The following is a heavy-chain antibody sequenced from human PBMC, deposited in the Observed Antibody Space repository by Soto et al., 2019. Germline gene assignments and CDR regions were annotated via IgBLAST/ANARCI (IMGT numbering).Heavy chain of an antibody. CDR3: AADFPPPLHSSSWYYYYGMDV. CDR1: GFTFTSSA. CDR2: IVVGSGNT. J-gene: IGHJ6*02. V-gene: IGHV1-58*01. D-gene: IGHD6-13*01. Sequence: SVKVSCKASGFTFTSSAVQWVRQARGQRLEWIGWIVVGSGNTNYARKFKERVTITRDMSTSTAYMELSSLRSEDTAVYYCAADFPPPLHSSSWYYYYGMDVWGQGTTVTVSS.